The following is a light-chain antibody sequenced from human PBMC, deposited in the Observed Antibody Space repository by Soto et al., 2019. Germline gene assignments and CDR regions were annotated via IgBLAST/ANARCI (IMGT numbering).Light chain of an antibody. CDR1: SNDVGAYNY. CDR3: SSYTSSNTVI. J-gene: IGLJ2*01. V-gene: IGLV2-14*03. Sequence: QSVLTQPASVSGSPGQSITISCTGTSNDVGAYNYVSWYQQHPDKAPRLMIYDVTNRPSGVSDRFSGSKSGNTASLTISGLQTEDEADYYCSSYTSSNTVIFGGGTKLTVL. CDR2: DVT.